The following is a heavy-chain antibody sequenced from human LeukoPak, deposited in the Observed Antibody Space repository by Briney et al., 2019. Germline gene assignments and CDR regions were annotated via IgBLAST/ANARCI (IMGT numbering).Heavy chain of an antibody. D-gene: IGHD6-19*01. CDR2: ISTFNGNR. CDR3: ARREQWLVGDDY. Sequence: ASVNISCKASGYTFTSYGFSWVRQAPGQGLEWMGWISTFNGNRHYAQKLQGRVTMTTDTSTSTAYMELRSLRSDDTAVYYCARREQWLVGDDYWGQGTLVTVSS. V-gene: IGHV1-18*01. CDR1: GYTFTSYG. J-gene: IGHJ4*02.